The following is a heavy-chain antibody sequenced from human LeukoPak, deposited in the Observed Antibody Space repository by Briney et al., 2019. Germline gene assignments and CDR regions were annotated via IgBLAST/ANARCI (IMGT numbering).Heavy chain of an antibody. V-gene: IGHV3-21*06. Sequence: GGSLRLSCAASGFTFSSYTMNWVRQAPGKGLEWVSSINGGGNTFYADSVKGRFAISRDNAKNSLYLQMNGLRAEDTAVYYCARDPAEADCWGQGTLSPSPQ. CDR2: INGGGNT. J-gene: IGHJ4*02. CDR3: ARDPAEADC. CDR1: GFTFSSYT.